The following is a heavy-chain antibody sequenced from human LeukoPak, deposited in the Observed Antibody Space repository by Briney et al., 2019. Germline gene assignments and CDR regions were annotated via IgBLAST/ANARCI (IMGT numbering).Heavy chain of an antibody. CDR3: ARQAMVEYYYYGMDV. CDR2: ISGSGGST. J-gene: IGHJ6*02. Sequence: GGSLRLSCAASGFTFSSYAMSWVRQAPGKGLEWVSAISGSGGSTYYADSVKGRFTISRDNSKNTLYLQMNSLRAEDTAVYYCARQAMVEYYYYGMDVWGQGTTVTVSS. CDR1: GFTFSSYA. V-gene: IGHV3-23*01. D-gene: IGHD5-18*01.